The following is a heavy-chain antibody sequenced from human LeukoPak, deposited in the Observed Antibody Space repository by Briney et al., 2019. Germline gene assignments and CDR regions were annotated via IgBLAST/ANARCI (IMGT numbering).Heavy chain of an antibody. V-gene: IGHV1-69*13. J-gene: IGHJ4*02. CDR1: GGTFSSYA. CDR2: IIPIFGTA. Sequence: SVKVSCKASGGTFSSYAISWVRQAPGQGLEWMGGIIPIFGTANYAQKFQGRVTITADESTSTAYMELSSLRSEDTAVYYCARVRVRRPAANRELDYWGQGTLVTVSS. D-gene: IGHD2-2*01. CDR3: ARVRVRRPAANRELDY.